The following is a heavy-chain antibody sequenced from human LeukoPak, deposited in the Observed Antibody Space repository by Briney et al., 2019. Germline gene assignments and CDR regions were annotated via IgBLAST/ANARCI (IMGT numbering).Heavy chain of an antibody. CDR3: ARDLAHAFDI. Sequence: GGSLRLSCAASGFTFSSYSMNWVRQAPGKGMEWVSSISSSSSYIYYADSVKGRFTISRDNAKNSLYLQMNSLRAEDTAVYYCARDLAHAFDIWGQGTMVTVSS. CDR1: GFTFSSYS. CDR2: ISSSSSYI. V-gene: IGHV3-21*01. J-gene: IGHJ3*02.